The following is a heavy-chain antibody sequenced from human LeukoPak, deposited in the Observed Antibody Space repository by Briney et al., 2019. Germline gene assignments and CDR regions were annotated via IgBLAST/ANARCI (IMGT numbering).Heavy chain of an antibody. CDR1: GFTFSDYY. V-gene: IGHV3-11*01. Sequence: PGGSLRLSCAASGFTFSDYYMSWIRQAPGKGLEWVSYISSSGSTIYYADPVKGRFTISRDNAKNSPYLQMNSLRAEDTAVYYCARDFVGSSYYYYYGMDVWGQGTTVTVSS. CDR2: ISSSGSTI. CDR3: ARDFVGSSYYYYYGMDV. D-gene: IGHD1-26*01. J-gene: IGHJ6*02.